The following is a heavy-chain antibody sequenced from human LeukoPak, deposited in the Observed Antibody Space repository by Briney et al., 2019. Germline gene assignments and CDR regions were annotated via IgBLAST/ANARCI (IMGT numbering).Heavy chain of an antibody. CDR3: AKDVAPPKYRSSWSLGY. V-gene: IGHV3-30*02. CDR2: IRYDGSNK. CDR1: GFTFSSYG. J-gene: IGHJ4*02. D-gene: IGHD6-13*01. Sequence: GGSLRLSCAASGFTFSSYGMHWVRQAPGKGLEWVAFIRYDGSNKYYADSVKGRFTISRDNSKNTLYLQMNSLRAEDTAVYYCAKDVAPPKYRSSWSLGYWGQGTLVTVSS.